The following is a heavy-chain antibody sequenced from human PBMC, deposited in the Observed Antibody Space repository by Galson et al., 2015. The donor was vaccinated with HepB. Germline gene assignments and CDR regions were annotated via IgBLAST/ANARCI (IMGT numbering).Heavy chain of an antibody. J-gene: IGHJ6*02. Sequence: SVKVSCKASGYTFTGYYMHWVRQAPGQGLEWMGWINPNSGGTNYAQKFQGRVTMTKDTSISTAYMELSRLRSDATAVYYCARDDTGYSTYYYYGIDVWGQGTTVTVSS. CDR1: GYTFTGYY. CDR3: ARDDTGYSTYYYYGIDV. CDR2: INPNSGGT. V-gene: IGHV1-2*02. D-gene: IGHD3/OR15-3a*01.